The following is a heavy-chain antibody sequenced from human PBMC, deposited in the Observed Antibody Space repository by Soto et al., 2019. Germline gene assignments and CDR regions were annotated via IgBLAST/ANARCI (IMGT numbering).Heavy chain of an antibody. J-gene: IGHJ1*01. CDR2: IIPIFGTA. CDR3: ARGGQKWELRGGNSEYFQH. CDR1: GGTFSSYA. D-gene: IGHD1-26*01. Sequence: QVQLVQSGAEVKKPGSSVKVSCKASGGTFSSYAIRWVRQAPGQGLEWMGGIIPIFGTANYAQKFQGRVTITADEYTSTAYMELSSLRSEDTAVYYCARGGQKWELRGGNSEYFQHWGQGTLVTVSS. V-gene: IGHV1-69*01.